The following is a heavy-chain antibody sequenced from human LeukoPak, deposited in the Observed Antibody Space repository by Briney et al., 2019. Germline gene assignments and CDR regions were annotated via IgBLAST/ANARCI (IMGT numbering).Heavy chain of an antibody. CDR2: ISYDGSNK. D-gene: IGHD3-9*01. J-gene: IGHJ4*02. Sequence: PGGSLRLSCAASAFTFSTYGMHWVRQAPGKGLEWVAVISYDGSNKYYADSVKGRFTISRDNSKNTLYLQMNSLRAEDTAVYYCAKDRWVNYDILTGYYHDYWGQGTLVTVSS. CDR1: AFTFSTYG. V-gene: IGHV3-30*18. CDR3: AKDRWVNYDILTGYYHDY.